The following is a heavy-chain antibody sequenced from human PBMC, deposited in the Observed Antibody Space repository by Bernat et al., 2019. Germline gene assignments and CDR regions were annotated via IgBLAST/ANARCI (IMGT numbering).Heavy chain of an antibody. Sequence: QVQLVESGGGLVKPGGSLRLSCAASGFTFSDYYMSWIRQAPGKGLEWVSYISSSSSYTNYADSAKGRFTISRDNAKNSLYLQMNSLRADDTAVYYCAMPTRLPRNWGQGTLVTVSS. V-gene: IGHV3-11*05. CDR1: GFTFSDYY. J-gene: IGHJ4*02. D-gene: IGHD5-24*01. CDR2: ISSSSSYT. CDR3: AMPTRLPRN.